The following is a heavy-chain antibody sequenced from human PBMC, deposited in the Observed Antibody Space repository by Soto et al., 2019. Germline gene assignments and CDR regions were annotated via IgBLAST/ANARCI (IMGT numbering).Heavy chain of an antibody. V-gene: IGHV1-69*13. CDR3: VRTPTTFYHASSGYHVVSDY. CDR1: GGTFSSYA. D-gene: IGHD3-22*01. J-gene: IGHJ4*02. Sequence: SVKVSCKASGGTFSSYAITWVRQAPGQGLEWMGGIIPIFGTANYAQKFQARVTITADESTSTAYMDPVDTATYYCVRTPTTFYHASSGYHVVSDYWGQGTLVTVSS. CDR2: IIPIFGTA.